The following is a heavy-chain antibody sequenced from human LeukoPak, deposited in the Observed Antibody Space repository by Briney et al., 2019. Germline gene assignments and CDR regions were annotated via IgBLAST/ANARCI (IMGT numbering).Heavy chain of an antibody. CDR2: INPSGGST. D-gene: IGHD2-2*01. Sequence: GASVKVSCKASGYTFTSYYMHWVRQAPGQGLEWMGIINPSGGSTSYAQEFQGRVTMTRDMSTSTVYMELSSLRSEDTAVYYCAREWEDIVVVPAAVGEYNWFDPWGQGTLVTVSS. CDR3: AREWEDIVVVPAAVGEYNWFDP. V-gene: IGHV1-46*01. CDR1: GYTFTSYY. J-gene: IGHJ5*02.